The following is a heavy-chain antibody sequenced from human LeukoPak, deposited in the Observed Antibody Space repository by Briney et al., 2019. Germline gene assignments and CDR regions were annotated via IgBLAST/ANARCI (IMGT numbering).Heavy chain of an antibody. D-gene: IGHD4-11*01. J-gene: IGHJ2*01. CDR1: GNTFTGYL. CDR2: INAGNGNT. Sequence: ASVKVSCKASGNTFTGYLMHWVRQAPGQRLEWMGWINAGNGNTKYSQKFQGRVTITRDTSASTAYMELSSLRSEDTAVYYCAGYSNYYWYFDLWGRGTLVTVSS. CDR3: AGYSNYYWYFDL. V-gene: IGHV1-3*01.